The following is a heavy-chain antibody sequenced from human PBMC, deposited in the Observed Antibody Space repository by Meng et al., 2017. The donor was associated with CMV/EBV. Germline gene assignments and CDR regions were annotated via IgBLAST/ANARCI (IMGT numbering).Heavy chain of an antibody. Sequence: GGSLRLSCAVSGFTFSSYAMSWVRQAPGKGLEWVSAISGSGGSTYYADSVKGRFTISRDNSKNTLYLQMNSLRAEDTAVYYCAKGFRAYSSSWYDVSDYWGQGTLVTVSS. CDR3: AKGFRAYSSSWYDVSDY. D-gene: IGHD6-13*01. J-gene: IGHJ4*02. V-gene: IGHV3-23*01. CDR1: GFTFSSYA. CDR2: ISGSGGST.